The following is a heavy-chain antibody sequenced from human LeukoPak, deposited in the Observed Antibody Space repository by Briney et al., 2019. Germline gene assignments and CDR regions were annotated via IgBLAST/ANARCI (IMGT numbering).Heavy chain of an antibody. J-gene: IGHJ3*02. D-gene: IGHD5-12*01. Sequence: PGGSLRLSCAASGFTFSSYSMVWVRQAPGKGLEWVSSISSSSSYIYYADSVKGRFTISRDNAKNSLYLQMNSLRGEDTAVYYCAREHIGDAFDIWGQGTMVTVSS. CDR1: GFTFSSYS. CDR2: ISSSSSYI. V-gene: IGHV3-21*01. CDR3: AREHIGDAFDI.